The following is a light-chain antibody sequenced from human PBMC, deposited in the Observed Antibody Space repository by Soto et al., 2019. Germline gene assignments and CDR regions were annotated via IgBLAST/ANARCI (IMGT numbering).Light chain of an antibody. CDR3: QQNDNCLPFT. CDR1: QSVGSH. J-gene: IGKJ3*01. Sequence: EIVMTKSPATLSVSPGERATLSCRASQSVGSHLAWYQQRPGQAPRLLIYGASYRATGIPARFSGSGSGTDFTLIISSLQSEDFAVYYCQQNDNCLPFTFGLGTKLDSK. CDR2: GAS. V-gene: IGKV3-15*01.